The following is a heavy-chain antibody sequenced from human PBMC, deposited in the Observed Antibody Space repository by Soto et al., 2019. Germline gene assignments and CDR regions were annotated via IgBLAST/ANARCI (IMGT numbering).Heavy chain of an antibody. V-gene: IGHV3-13*01. Sequence: EVQLVESGGGLVQPGESLRLSCAASGFTFSNFDMHWVRQTTGKGLEWVSAIDIAGATYYADSVKGRFTISREKAKNSLYLQMNSLRAVDTAVYYCARAARWLQSRYFDLWGRGTLVTVSS. CDR3: ARAARWLQSRYFDL. CDR2: IDIAGAT. J-gene: IGHJ2*01. CDR1: GFTFSNFD. D-gene: IGHD5-12*01.